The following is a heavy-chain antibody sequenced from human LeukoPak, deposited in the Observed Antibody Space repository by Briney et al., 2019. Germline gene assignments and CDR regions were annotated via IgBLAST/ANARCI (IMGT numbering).Heavy chain of an antibody. D-gene: IGHD3-10*01. Sequence: GGTLRLSCAASGFTFSSYGMSWVHQAPGKGLEWVSGIRGSGDITFYADSVKGRFTISRDNSKNTLYLQMNSLRAEDTAVYYCAKLTYGSGTYGAFDYWGQGTLVTVSS. J-gene: IGHJ4*02. CDR2: IRGSGDIT. CDR1: GFTFSSYG. V-gene: IGHV3-23*01. CDR3: AKLTYGSGTYGAFDY.